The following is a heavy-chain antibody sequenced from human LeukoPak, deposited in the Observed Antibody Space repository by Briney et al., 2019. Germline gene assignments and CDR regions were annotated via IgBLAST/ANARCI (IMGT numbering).Heavy chain of an antibody. Sequence: SETLSLTCTVSGGSISSYYWSWIRQPAGKGLEWIGRIYTSGSTNYNPSLKSRVTMSVDTSKNQFSLKLSSVTAADTAVYYCARDSIDQLLFLCYYYMDVWGKGTTVTVSS. CDR3: ARDSIDQLLFLCYYYMDV. CDR2: IYTSGST. V-gene: IGHV4-4*07. J-gene: IGHJ6*03. D-gene: IGHD2-2*01. CDR1: GGSISSYY.